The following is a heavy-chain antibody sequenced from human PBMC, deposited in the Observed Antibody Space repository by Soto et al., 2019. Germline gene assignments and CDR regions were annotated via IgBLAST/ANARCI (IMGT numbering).Heavy chain of an antibody. V-gene: IGHV4-39*01. CDR3: ARLGYCSGGSCYFDY. Sequence: SETLSLTCTVSGGSISSGGYYWSWIRQHPGKGLEWIGSIYYSGSTYYNPSLKSRVTISADTSKNQFSLKLSSVTAVDTAVYYCARLGYCSGGSCYFDYWGQGTLVTVSS. J-gene: IGHJ4*02. CDR1: GGSISSGGYY. CDR2: IYYSGST. D-gene: IGHD2-15*01.